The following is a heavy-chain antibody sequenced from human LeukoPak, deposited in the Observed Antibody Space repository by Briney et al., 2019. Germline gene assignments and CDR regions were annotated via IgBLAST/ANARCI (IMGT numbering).Heavy chain of an antibody. CDR1: GFTFSSYA. Sequence: GGSLRLSCAASGFTFSSYAMHWVRQAPGKGLEWVAVISYDGSNKYYADSVKGRFTISRDNAKNSLYLQMNSLRAEDTAVYYCARGKWFGELYDAFDIWGQGTMVTVSS. CDR3: ARGKWFGELYDAFDI. V-gene: IGHV3-30-3*01. D-gene: IGHD3-10*01. J-gene: IGHJ3*02. CDR2: ISYDGSNK.